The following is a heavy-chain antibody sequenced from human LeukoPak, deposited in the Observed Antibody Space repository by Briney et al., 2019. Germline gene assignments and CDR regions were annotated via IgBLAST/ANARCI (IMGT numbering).Heavy chain of an antibody. D-gene: IGHD3-16*01. Sequence: SETLSLTCTVSGGSISSYYWSWIRQLPGKGLEWIGYIYYSGSTNYNPSLKSRVTISVDTSKNQFSLKLNSVTAADTAFYYCVRDRGLGRGFDPWGQGTMVTVSS. CDR3: VRDRGLGRGFDP. J-gene: IGHJ5*02. CDR1: GGSISSYY. CDR2: IYYSGST. V-gene: IGHV4-59*12.